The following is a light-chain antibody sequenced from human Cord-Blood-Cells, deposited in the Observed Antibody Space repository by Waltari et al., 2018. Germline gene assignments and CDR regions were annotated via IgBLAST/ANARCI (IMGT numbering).Light chain of an antibody. V-gene: IGKV3-15*01. J-gene: IGKJ1*01. CDR3: QQYNNWPWT. Sequence: EIVMTQSPATLSVSPGERAPLPCRASQSVSSNLAWYQQKPGQAPRPLIYGASTRATGIPARFSGSGSGTEFTLTISSLQSEDFAVYYCQQYNNWPWTFGQGTKVEIK. CDR2: GAS. CDR1: QSVSSN.